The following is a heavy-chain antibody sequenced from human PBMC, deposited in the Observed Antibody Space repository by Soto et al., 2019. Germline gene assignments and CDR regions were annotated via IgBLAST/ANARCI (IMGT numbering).Heavy chain of an antibody. CDR3: ATSQKGYNWNYFDH. CDR1: GGSVSVSYYY. V-gene: IGHV4-39*01. Sequence: PSETLSLTCAVSGGSVSVSYYYWAWLRQSPGKGPEWIGSVFHTGFTSYNPSLESRVSVSVDTSKSQFSLKLSAVTASDTAVYYCATSQKGYNWNYFDHWGQGALVTVSS. D-gene: IGHD1-1*01. J-gene: IGHJ4*02. CDR2: VFHTGFT.